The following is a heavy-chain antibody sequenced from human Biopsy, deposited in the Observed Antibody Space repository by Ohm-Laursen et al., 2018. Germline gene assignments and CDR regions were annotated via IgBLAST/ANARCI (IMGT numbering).Heavy chain of an antibody. CDR2: INHSGRT. CDR1: GESFNGYY. Sequence: SETLSLTCAVYGESFNGYYWSRIRQTPGKGLEWIGEINHSGRTNYNPSLKSRVTISVGTSKNQFSLKVRSVTAADTAVYYCVRGVDYYDPYHYYALDVWGQGTTVTVSS. J-gene: IGHJ6*02. V-gene: IGHV4-34*01. CDR3: VRGVDYYDPYHYYALDV. D-gene: IGHD3-22*01.